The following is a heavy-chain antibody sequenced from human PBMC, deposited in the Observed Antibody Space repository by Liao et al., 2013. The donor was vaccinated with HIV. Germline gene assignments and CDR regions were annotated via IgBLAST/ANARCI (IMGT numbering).Heavy chain of an antibody. CDR3: AREQTYYYESSGSLFDF. CDR2: INHSGST. D-gene: IGHD3-22*01. V-gene: IGHV4-34*01. CDR1: GGSFSGSH. J-gene: IGHJ4*02. Sequence: QVQLQQWGAGLLKPSETLSLTCAIYGGSFSGSHWSWTRQPPGKGLEWIGEINHSGSTNSNPSLKSRVTISVDTSKNQFSLKLSSVTAADTAVYYCAREQTYYYESSGSLFDFWGQGTLVTVSS.